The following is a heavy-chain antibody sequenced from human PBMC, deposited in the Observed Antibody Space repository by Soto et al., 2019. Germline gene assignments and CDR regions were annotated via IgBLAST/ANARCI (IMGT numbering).Heavy chain of an antibody. CDR3: ANEKHGSGSYRAFDI. CDR1: GYTFTSYY. Sequence: RASVKVSCKASGYTFTSYYMHWVRQAPGQGLEWMGIINPSGGSTSYAQKFQGRVTMTRDTSTSTVYMELSSLRSEDTAVYYCANEKHGSGSYRAFDIWGQGTMVTVSS. J-gene: IGHJ3*02. D-gene: IGHD3-10*01. CDR2: INPSGGST. V-gene: IGHV1-46*01.